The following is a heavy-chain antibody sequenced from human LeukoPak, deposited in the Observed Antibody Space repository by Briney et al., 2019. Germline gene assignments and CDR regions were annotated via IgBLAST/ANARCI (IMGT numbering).Heavy chain of an antibody. V-gene: IGHV3-33*01. CDR3: ARDNPSMALDY. CDR2: IWYDGSNK. Sequence: GGSLRLSCAASGFTFSSYGMHWVRQAPGKGLEWVAVIWYDGSNKYYADSVKGRFTISRDNSKNTLYLQMNSLRAEGTAVYYCARDNPSMALDYWGQGTLVTVSS. J-gene: IGHJ4*02. CDR1: GFTFSSYG. D-gene: IGHD2/OR15-2a*01.